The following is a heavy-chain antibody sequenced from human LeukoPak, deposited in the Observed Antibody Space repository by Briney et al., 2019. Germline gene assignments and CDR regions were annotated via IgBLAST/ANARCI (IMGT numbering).Heavy chain of an antibody. V-gene: IGHV4-4*09. Sequence: SETLSLTCTVSGGSISSYYWSWIRQPPGKGLEWIGYIYTSGSTNYNPSLKSRVTISVDTSKNQFSLKLSSVTAAETAVYYCAGQYDTNWFDPWGQGTLVTVSS. CDR3: AGQYDTNWFDP. D-gene: IGHD3-22*01. CDR1: GGSISSYY. J-gene: IGHJ5*02. CDR2: IYTSGST.